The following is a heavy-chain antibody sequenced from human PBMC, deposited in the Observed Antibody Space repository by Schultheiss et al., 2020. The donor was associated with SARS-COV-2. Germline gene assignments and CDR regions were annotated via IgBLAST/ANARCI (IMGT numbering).Heavy chain of an antibody. CDR1: GGSISSYY. V-gene: IGHV4-34*01. CDR3: ARKRRSNYVGWFDP. Sequence: SETLSLTCTVSGGSISSYYWSWIRQPPGKGLEWIGEINHSGSTNYNPSLKSRVTISVDTSKNQFSLKLSSVTAADTAVYYCARKRRSNYVGWFDPWGQGTLVTVSS. CDR2: INHSGST. D-gene: IGHD4-11*01. J-gene: IGHJ5*02.